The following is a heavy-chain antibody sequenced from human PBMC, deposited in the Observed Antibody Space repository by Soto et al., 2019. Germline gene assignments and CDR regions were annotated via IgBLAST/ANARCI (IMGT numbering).Heavy chain of an antibody. CDR2: IKSKTDGGTT. Sequence: EVQLVESGGGLVKPGGSLRLSCAASGFTFSNAWMSWVRQAPGKGLEWVGRIKSKTDGGTTDYAAPVKGRFTISRDDSNNTLYLEMNSLKTADTAVYYCPTVSHSGYDFDYWGQGTLVTVSS. D-gene: IGHD5-12*01. J-gene: IGHJ4*02. CDR1: GFTFSNAW. V-gene: IGHV3-15*01. CDR3: PTVSHSGYDFDY.